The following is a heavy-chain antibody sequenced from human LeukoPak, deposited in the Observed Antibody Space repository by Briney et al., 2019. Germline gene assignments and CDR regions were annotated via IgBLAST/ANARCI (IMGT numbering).Heavy chain of an antibody. CDR2: ICSSGGST. CDR1: GYTFSSYA. D-gene: IGHD5-12*01. Sequence: PGGSLRLSCEASGYTFSSYAMSWVRQAPGKGVEWVSAICSSGGSTYYAESVRGRFTISSYNSKNTLYLQMNSLRADATAVYYCEKDSGYDNYFDYWGQGTLVTVSS. V-gene: IGHV3-23*01. J-gene: IGHJ4*02. CDR3: EKDSGYDNYFDY.